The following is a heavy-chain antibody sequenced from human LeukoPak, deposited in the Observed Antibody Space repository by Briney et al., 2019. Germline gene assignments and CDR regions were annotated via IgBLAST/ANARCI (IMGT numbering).Heavy chain of an antibody. CDR1: GFTFDDYA. CDR3: AKGGDPHLAAAVLTPDFDY. D-gene: IGHD6-13*01. J-gene: IGHJ4*02. V-gene: IGHV3-9*03. CDR2: ISWNSGSI. Sequence: GGSLRLSCAASGFTFDDYAMHWVRQAPGKGLEWVSGISWNSGSIGYADSVKGRFTISRDNAKNSLYLQMNSLRAEDMALYYCAKGGDPHLAAAVLTPDFDYWGQGTLVTVSS.